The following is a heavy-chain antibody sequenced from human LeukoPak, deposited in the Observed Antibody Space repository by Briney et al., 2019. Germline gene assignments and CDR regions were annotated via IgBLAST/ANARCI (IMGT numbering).Heavy chain of an antibody. V-gene: IGHV4-59*01. CDR3: ARGITMVRGVITSLFDY. CDR2: IYYSGST. D-gene: IGHD3-10*01. Sequence: SETLSLTCTVSGGSISSYYWSWLRQPPGKGLEWIGYIYYSGSTNYNPSLKSRVTISVDTSKNQFSLKLSSVTAADTAVYYCARGITMVRGVITSLFDYWGQGTLVTVSS. J-gene: IGHJ4*02. CDR1: GGSISSYY.